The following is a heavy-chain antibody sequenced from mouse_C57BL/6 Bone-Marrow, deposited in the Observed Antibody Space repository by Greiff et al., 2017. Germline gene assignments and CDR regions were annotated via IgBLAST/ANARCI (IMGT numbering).Heavy chain of an antibody. CDR3: VITTVVARDWYFDV. D-gene: IGHD1-1*01. V-gene: IGHV10-3*01. J-gene: IGHJ1*03. CDR1: GFTFNTYA. Sequence: EVMLVESGGGLVQPKGSLKLSCAASGFTFNTYAMHWVRQAPGKGLEWVARIRSKSSNYATYYADSVKDRFTISRDDSQSMLYLQMNNLKTEDTAMYYCVITTVVARDWYFDVWGTGTTVTVSS. CDR2: IRSKSSNYAT.